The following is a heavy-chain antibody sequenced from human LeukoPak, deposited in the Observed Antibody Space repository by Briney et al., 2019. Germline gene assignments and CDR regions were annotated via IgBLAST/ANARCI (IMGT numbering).Heavy chain of an antibody. CDR3: ARFPYDSKNYYYYYGMDV. J-gene: IGHJ6*02. CDR2: IYYSGST. Sequence: PSETLSLTCTVSGGSISSYYWSWIRQPPGKGLEWIGYIYYSGSTNYNPSLKSRVTISVDTSKNQFSLKLSSVTAADTAVYYCARFPYDSKNYYYYYGMDVWGQGTTVTVSS. D-gene: IGHD3-3*01. CDR1: GGSISSYY. V-gene: IGHV4-59*01.